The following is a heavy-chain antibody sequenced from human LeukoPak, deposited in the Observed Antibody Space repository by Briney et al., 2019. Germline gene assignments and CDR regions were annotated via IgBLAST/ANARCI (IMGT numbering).Heavy chain of an antibody. CDR2: INHSGST. J-gene: IGHJ4*02. D-gene: IGHD3-10*01. CDR1: GGSFSGYY. CDR3: AREVRTFGELPHYDY. V-gene: IGHV4-34*01. Sequence: SETLSLTCAVYGGSFSGYYWSWIRQPPGKGLEWIGEINHSGSTNYNPSLKSRVTISVDTSKNQFSLKLSSVTAADTAVYYCAREVRTFGELPHYDYWGQGTLVTVSS.